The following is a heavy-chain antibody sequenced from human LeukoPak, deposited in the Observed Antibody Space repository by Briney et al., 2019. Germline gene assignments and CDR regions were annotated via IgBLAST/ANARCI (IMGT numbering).Heavy chain of an antibody. CDR2: IIPIFGTA. CDR3: ARWSGQQRYYYYGMDV. CDR1: GGTFSSYA. Sequence: VKVSCKASGGTFSSYAISWVRQAPGQGLEWMGGIIPIFGTANYAQKFQGRVTITADESTSTAYMELSSLRSEDTAVYYCARWSGQQRYYYYGMDVWGQGTTVTVSS. J-gene: IGHJ6*02. D-gene: IGHD1/OR15-1a*01. V-gene: IGHV1-69*01.